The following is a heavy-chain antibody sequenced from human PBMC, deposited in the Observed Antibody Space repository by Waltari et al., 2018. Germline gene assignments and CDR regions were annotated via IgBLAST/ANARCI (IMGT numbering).Heavy chain of an antibody. CDR2: IRSRFNGHTT. J-gene: IGHJ4*02. D-gene: IGHD3-3*01. CDR1: GFTVTAYA. CDR3: TRAYYDFWSGFYSEY. Sequence: VQLVESGGGLVQPGGSLKLSCVVSGFTVTAYALHWVRLASGRGLEWVGRIRSRFNGHTTAYGASVEGRFTISRDEAKNTAFLQMSSLKTEDTAVYYCTRAYYDFWSGFYSEYWGQGTLVTVSS. V-gene: IGHV3-73*02.